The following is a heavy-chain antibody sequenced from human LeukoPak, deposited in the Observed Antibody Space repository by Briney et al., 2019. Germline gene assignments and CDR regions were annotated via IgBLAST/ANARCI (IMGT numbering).Heavy chain of an antibody. V-gene: IGHV3-9*01. CDR3: TRAQEVDDALHI. J-gene: IGHJ3*02. Sequence: TGGSLRLSCAASGFTFDDYAMHWVRQAPGKGLEWVSGVNWNGASIGYADSARGRFTISRDNAKNSLYLQMNSLTAEDTALYFCTRAQEVDDALHIWGQGTMVTVSS. D-gene: IGHD1-26*01. CDR2: VNWNGASI. CDR1: GFTFDDYA.